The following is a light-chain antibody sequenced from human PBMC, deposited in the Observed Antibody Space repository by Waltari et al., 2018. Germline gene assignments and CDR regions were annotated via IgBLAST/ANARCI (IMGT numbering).Light chain of an antibody. CDR1: SSNIGHNY. CDR2: ENT. J-gene: IGLJ7*01. CDR3: GTWDSSLSGAV. V-gene: IGLV1-51*02. Sequence: QSVLTQPPSVSAAPGQRVTIPCSGGSSNIGHNYVSWYRQFPGTAPKLPIYENTERPSGIPGRFSGSKSGTSATLDITGLQAGDEADYYCGTWDSSLSGAVFGGGTHLTVL.